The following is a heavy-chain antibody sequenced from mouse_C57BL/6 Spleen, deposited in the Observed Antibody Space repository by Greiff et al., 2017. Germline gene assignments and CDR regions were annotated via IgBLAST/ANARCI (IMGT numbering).Heavy chain of an antibody. CDR1: GFAFSDYG. V-gene: IGHV5-17*01. D-gene: IGHD2-4*01. J-gene: IGHJ2*01. CDR3: ARGGGYYNDEYSFDY. Sequence: EVQGVESGGGLVKPGGSLKLSCAASGFAFSDYGMHWVRQAPEKGLEWVAYISRGSSTIYYADTVKGRFTISRDNAKNTLFMQMTSLRSEDSAMYYGARGGGYYNDEYSFDYWGQGTTLTVSS. CDR2: ISRGSSTI.